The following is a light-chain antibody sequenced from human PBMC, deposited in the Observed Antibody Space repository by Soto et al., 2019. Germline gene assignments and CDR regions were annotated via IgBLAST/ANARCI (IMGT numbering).Light chain of an antibody. CDR1: QSVSSN. CDR2: GAS. Sequence: EIVMTQSPATLSVSLGERATLSCRASQSVSSNLAWYQQKPGQAPRLLIYGASTRATGIPARFSGSGSGTEFTLTISSLQSEDFAVYYCQQYNNWPWTFGQGTK. J-gene: IGKJ1*01. V-gene: IGKV3-15*01. CDR3: QQYNNWPWT.